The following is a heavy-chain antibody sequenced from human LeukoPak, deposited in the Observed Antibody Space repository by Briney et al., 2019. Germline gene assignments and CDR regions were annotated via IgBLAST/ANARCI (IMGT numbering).Heavy chain of an antibody. CDR3: ARGKIGYYYGDYDGY. D-gene: IGHD4-17*01. Sequence: GGSLRLSCAASGFTFSDYYMSWIRQAPGKGLEGVSYISSSSTYTKYADSVKGRFTISRDNAENSLYLQMNRLRDEDTGVYYCARGKIGYYYGDYDGYWGQGTLVTVSS. CDR2: ISSSSTYT. CDR1: GFTFSDYY. J-gene: IGHJ4*02. V-gene: IGHV3-11*06.